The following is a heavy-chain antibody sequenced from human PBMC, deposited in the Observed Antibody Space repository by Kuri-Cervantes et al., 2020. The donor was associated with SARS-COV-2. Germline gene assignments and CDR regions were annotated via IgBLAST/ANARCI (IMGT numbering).Heavy chain of an antibody. CDR1: GFTFSNAW. D-gene: IGHD1-26*01. CDR2: IKSKTDGGTT. CDR3: TRYIGGYYYYGMDV. Sequence: GESLKISCAASGFTFSNAWMNWVRQAPGKGLEWVGRIKSKTDGGTTDYAAPVKGRFTISRDDSKNTLYLQMNSLKTEDTAVHYCTRYIGGYYYYGMDVWGQGTTVTVSS. J-gene: IGHJ6*02. V-gene: IGHV3-15*07.